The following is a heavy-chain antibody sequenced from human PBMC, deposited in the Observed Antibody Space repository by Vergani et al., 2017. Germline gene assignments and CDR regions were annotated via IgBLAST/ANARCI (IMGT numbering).Heavy chain of an antibody. Sequence: QVQLVESGGGLVKPGGSLRLSCAASGFTFSDYYMSWIRQAPGKGLEWVSYISSSGSTIYYADSVKGRFTISRDNAKNSLYLQMNSLRAEDTALYYCAKDMSYGPIYPDLPPHPLDYWGQGTLVTVSS. CDR2: ISSSGSTI. CDR1: GFTFSDYY. CDR3: AKDMSYGPIYPDLPPHPLDY. D-gene: IGHD3-10*01. V-gene: IGHV3-11*01. J-gene: IGHJ4*02.